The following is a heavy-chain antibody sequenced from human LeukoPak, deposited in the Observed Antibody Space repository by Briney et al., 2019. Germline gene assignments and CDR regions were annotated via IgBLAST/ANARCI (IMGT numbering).Heavy chain of an antibody. J-gene: IGHJ4*02. CDR2: IWNDGSNK. V-gene: IGHV3-33*01. D-gene: IGHD6-19*01. Sequence: PGRSPRLSCAASGFSFSSYAMHWVRQAPGKGLEWVAVIWNDGSNKYYADSVKGRFTLSRDNSKNTLYVQMNSLRAEDTAVYYCARGEQWLDYWGQGTLVTVSS. CDR3: ARGEQWLDY. CDR1: GFSFSSYA.